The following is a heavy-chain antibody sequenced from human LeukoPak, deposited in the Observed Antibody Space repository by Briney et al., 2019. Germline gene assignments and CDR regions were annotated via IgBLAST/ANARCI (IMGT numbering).Heavy chain of an antibody. J-gene: IGHJ6*03. D-gene: IGHD6-13*01. CDR3: ARASSWYLGPKGSHMSDYYYMDV. Sequence: SETLSLTCAVSGYSIISGYYWGWIRQPPGKGLEWIGSIYHSGSTYYNPSLKGRVTISVDTSKNQFSLKLSSVTAADTAVYYCARASSWYLGPKGSHMSDYYYMDVWGKGTTVTVSS. CDR2: IYHSGST. CDR1: GYSIISGYY. V-gene: IGHV4-38-2*01.